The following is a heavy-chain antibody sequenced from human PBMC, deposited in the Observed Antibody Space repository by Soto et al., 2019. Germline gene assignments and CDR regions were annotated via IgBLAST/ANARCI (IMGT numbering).Heavy chain of an antibody. J-gene: IGHJ4*02. V-gene: IGHV4-31*01. Sequence: QVQLQESGPGLVKPSQTLSLTCTVSGGSISSGGYYWSWIRQHPGKGLEWIGYIYYSGSTYYNPAXXXXXXXXXXXXXXXXXXXXXXXXXXXXXXXXXXXXXXXXXXXXXXXXXFADYWGQGTLVTVSS. CDR3: XXXXXXXXXXXXXXXXFADY. CDR1: GGSISSGGYY. CDR2: IYYSGST.